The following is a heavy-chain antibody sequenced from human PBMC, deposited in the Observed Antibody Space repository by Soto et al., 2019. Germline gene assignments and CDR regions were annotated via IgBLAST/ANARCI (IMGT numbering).Heavy chain of an antibody. J-gene: IGHJ3*02. V-gene: IGHV5-51*01. CDR3: ARIIGYCRNNDCSWTFDI. CDR2: FYPGDSTS. CDR1: GYSFISYW. Sequence: GESLKISCKTSGYSFISYWVAWVRQKPGKGLEWMGTFYPGDSTSTYSPSFQGQVTISVDKSISTAYLHLSSLKASDTAMYYCARIIGYCRNNDCSWTFDIWGQGTTGTV. D-gene: IGHD2-2*03.